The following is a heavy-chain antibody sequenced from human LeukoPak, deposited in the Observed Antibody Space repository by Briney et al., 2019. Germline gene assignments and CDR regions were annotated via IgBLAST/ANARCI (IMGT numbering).Heavy chain of an antibody. Sequence: ASVKVSCKASRYTFTSYDINWVRQATGQGLEWMGWMNPNSGNTGYAQKFQGRVTMTRNTSISTAYMELSSLRSEDTAVYYCARGTVVPAAGPGRYDHYVMDVWGQGTTVTVSS. V-gene: IGHV1-8*01. CDR2: MNPNSGNT. CDR3: ARGTVVPAAGPGRYDHYVMDV. CDR1: RYTFTSYD. D-gene: IGHD2-2*01. J-gene: IGHJ6*02.